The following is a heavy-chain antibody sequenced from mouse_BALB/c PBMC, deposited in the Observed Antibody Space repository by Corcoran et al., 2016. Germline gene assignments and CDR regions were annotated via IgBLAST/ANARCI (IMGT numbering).Heavy chain of an antibody. D-gene: IGHD1-1*01. CDR2: FYPYNGGN. J-gene: IGHJ1*01. CDR1: GYSFIGYY. CDR3: ARGHSSSPYYYFDV. V-gene: IGHV1-34*01. Sequence: EVQLQQSGPELVKPGASVKISCKASGYSFIGYYLHWVKQSHVKSLEWIGRFYPYNGGNLYNQNFKDQASLTVDKSSSTVYMELHSLTSEDSAIYYCARGHSSSPYYYFDVWGAGTTVTVSS.